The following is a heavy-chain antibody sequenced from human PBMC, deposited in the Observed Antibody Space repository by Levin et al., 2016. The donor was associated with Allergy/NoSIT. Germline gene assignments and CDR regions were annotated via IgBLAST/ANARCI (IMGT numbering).Heavy chain of an antibody. J-gene: IGHJ4*02. CDR2: INSDGSST. CDR1: GFTFSSYW. V-gene: IGHV3-74*01. CDR3: TTDRNLIYYDILSYFDY. D-gene: IGHD3-9*01. Sequence: GESLKISCAASGFTFSSYWMHWVRQAPGKGLVWVSRINSDGSSTSYADSVKGRFTISRDNAKNTLYLQMNSLRAEDTAVYYCTTDRNLIYYDILSYFDYWGQGTLVTVSS.